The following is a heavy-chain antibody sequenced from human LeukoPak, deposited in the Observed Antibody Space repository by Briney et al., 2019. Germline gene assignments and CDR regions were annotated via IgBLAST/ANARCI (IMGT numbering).Heavy chain of an antibody. D-gene: IGHD3-10*01. CDR2: INHSGST. CDR1: GGSFSGYY. J-gene: IGHJ6*03. Sequence: SETLTLTCAVYGGSFSGYYWSWIRQPPGKGLEWIGEINHSGSTNYNPSLKSRVTISVDTSKNQFSPKLSSVTAADTAVYYCARGDTMVRGVTTLHYYYYYYMDVWGKGTTVTVSS. CDR3: ARGDTMVRGVTTLHYYYYYYMDV. V-gene: IGHV4-34*01.